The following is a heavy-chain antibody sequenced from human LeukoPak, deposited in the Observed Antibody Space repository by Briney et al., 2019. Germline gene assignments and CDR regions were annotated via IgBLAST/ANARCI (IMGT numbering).Heavy chain of an antibody. CDR2: IYSGGTT. V-gene: IGHV3-66*02. D-gene: IGHD1-1*01. Sequence: GGSLRLSCAASGFTVSSNSMSWVRQVPGKGLEWVSVIYSGGTTYYADSVKGRFTISRDNSKNTLYLQMNSLRAEDTAVYYCARGYTSDAFDIWGQGTMVTVSS. CDR3: ARGYTSDAFDI. CDR1: GFTVSSNS. J-gene: IGHJ3*02.